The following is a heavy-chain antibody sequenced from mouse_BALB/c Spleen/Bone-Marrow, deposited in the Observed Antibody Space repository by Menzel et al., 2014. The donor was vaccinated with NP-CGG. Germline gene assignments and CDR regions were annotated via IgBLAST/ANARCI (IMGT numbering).Heavy chain of an antibody. V-gene: IGHV7-1*02. Sequence: DVMLVESGGGLVQPGDSLRLSCATSGFTFSDFYMEWVRQSPGKRLEWIAASRNKAKYYTTEYSASVKGRFIVSRDTSQSVLYLQMNALRAEDTAIYYCARDVGYGNYFVFWGQGTLVTVSA. CDR2: SRNKAKYYTT. D-gene: IGHD2-10*02. CDR1: GFTFSDFY. CDR3: ARDVGYGNYFVF. J-gene: IGHJ3*01.